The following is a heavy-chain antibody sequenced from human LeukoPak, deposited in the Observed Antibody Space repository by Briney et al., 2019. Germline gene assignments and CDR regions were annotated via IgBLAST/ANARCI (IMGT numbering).Heavy chain of an antibody. V-gene: IGHV3-74*01. CDR1: GFTFSNYW. Sequence: GGSLRLSCAASGFTFSNYWMHWVRQAPGKGLVWVSRINGDGSSTNCADSVKGRFTISRDNAKNTLYLQMNSLRDEDTAVYYCVRYNWNYDGYWGQGTLVTVSS. D-gene: IGHD1-7*01. CDR3: VRYNWNYDGY. J-gene: IGHJ4*02. CDR2: INGDGSST.